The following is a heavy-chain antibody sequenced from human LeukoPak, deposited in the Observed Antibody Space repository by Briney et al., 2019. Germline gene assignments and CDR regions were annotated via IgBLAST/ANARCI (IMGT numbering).Heavy chain of an antibody. D-gene: IGHD3-10*01. V-gene: IGHV1-2*02. J-gene: IGHJ6*03. CDR1: GYTLTSYG. CDR3: AGSTMGPYYYYYMDV. Sequence: ASVKVSCKASGYTLTSYGISWVRQAPGQGLEWMGWINPNSGGTNYAQKFQGRVTMTRDTSISTAYMQLNRLTSDDTAVYYCAGSTMGPYYYYYMDVWGKGTTVTVSS. CDR2: INPNSGGT.